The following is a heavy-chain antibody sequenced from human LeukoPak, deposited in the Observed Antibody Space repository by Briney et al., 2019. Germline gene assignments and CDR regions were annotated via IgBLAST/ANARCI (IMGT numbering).Heavy chain of an antibody. CDR2: IDPSDSYT. Sequence: GESLSISCKGSGYSFTNYWISWVRQMPGKGLEWMGRIDPSDSYTNYSPSFQGHVTISADKSISTAYLQWSSLKASDTAMYYCARDTTGWFDYWGQGTLVTVSS. J-gene: IGHJ5*01. CDR1: GYSFTNYW. CDR3: ARDTTGWFDY. V-gene: IGHV5-10-1*01. D-gene: IGHD1-1*01.